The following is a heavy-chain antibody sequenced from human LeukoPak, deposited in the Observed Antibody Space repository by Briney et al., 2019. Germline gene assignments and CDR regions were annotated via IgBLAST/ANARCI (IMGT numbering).Heavy chain of an antibody. CDR3: ARDFGDIVVVPAAMALNY. Sequence: ASVKVYCKASGYTFTSYGISWVRQAPGQGLEWMGWISAYNGNTNYAQKLQGRVTMTTDTSTSTAYMELRSLRSDDTAVYYCARDFGDIVVVPAAMALNYWGQGTLVTVSS. CDR2: ISAYNGNT. D-gene: IGHD2-2*01. V-gene: IGHV1-18*01. CDR1: GYTFTSYG. J-gene: IGHJ4*02.